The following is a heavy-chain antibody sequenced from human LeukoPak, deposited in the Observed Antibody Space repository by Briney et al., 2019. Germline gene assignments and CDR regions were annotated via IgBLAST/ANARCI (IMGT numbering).Heavy chain of an antibody. D-gene: IGHD3-16*01. CDR2: ISWNSGSI. Sequence: PGGSLTLSCAASRFTFDDYAMHWVRQAPGKGLEWVSGISWNSGSIGYADSVKGRFTISRDNAKNSLYLQMNSLRAEDTALYYCANLQLGAFDIWGQGIMVTVSS. CDR1: RFTFDDYA. V-gene: IGHV3-9*01. J-gene: IGHJ3*02. CDR3: ANLQLGAFDI.